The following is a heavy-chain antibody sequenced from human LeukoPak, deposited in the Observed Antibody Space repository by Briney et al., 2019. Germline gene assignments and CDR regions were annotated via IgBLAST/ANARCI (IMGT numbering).Heavy chain of an antibody. J-gene: IGHJ3*02. V-gene: IGHV1-18*01. D-gene: IGHD1-26*01. CDR1: GYTFTSYG. CDR3: ARDGVGATDAFGI. Sequence: ASVKVSCKASGYTFTSYGISWVRQAPGQGLEWMGWISAYNGHTNYAENFQGRVTMTTDTSTSTAYMELRSLRSDDTAVYHCARDGVGATDAFGIWGQGTMVTVSS. CDR2: ISAYNGHT.